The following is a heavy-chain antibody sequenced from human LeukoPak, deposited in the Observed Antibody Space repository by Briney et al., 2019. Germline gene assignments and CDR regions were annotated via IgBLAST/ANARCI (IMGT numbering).Heavy chain of an antibody. CDR3: ARLKAGY. CDR1: GFTFSDYY. V-gene: IGHV3-11*01. J-gene: IGHJ4*02. Sequence: GGSLRLSCAASGFTFSDYYMSRIRQAPGKGLEWISYISSRSSTIYYADSVKGRFTIPRDNAKKSLYLQMNSLRAEDTAVYYCARLKAGYWGQGTLVTVSS. CDR2: ISSRSSTI.